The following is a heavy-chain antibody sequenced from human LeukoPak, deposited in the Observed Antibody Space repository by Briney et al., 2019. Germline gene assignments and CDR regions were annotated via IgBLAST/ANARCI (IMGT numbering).Heavy chain of an antibody. CDR1: GYTFTNYG. V-gene: IGHV1-18*01. D-gene: IGHD6-19*01. Sequence: ASVKVSCKASGYTFTNYGISWVRQAPGQGLEWMGWISAYNGNTNYAQKLQGRVTMTTDTSTSTAYMELRSLRSDDTAVYYCASPGGTYSSGWYGVAYGMDVWGQGTTVTVSS. CDR3: ASPGGTYSSGWYGVAYGMDV. J-gene: IGHJ6*02. CDR2: ISAYNGNT.